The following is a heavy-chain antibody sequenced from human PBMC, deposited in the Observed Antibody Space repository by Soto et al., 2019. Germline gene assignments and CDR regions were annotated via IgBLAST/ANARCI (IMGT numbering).Heavy chain of an antibody. J-gene: IGHJ4*02. CDR3: ATPQRGYFDLDH. CDR2: ISYDASNT. Sequence: QVQVVESGGGVVQAGRSLRLSCTASGFTFGTYSMHWVRQAPGKGLEWVAVISYDASNTYYADSVKGRFTISRDNSKNALFLQMNSLRPEDTAVYYCATPQRGYFDLDHWGQGILVTVSS. CDR1: GFTFGTYS. V-gene: IGHV3-30-3*01. D-gene: IGHD3-9*01.